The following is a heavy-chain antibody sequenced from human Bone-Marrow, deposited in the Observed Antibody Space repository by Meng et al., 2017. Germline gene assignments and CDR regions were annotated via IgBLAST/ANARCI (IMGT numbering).Heavy chain of an antibody. Sequence: SETLSLTCTVSGGSISSSSYYWGWIRQPPGKGLEWIGSIYYSGSTYYNPSLKSRVTISVDTSKNQFSLKLSSVTAADTAVYYCARLTDYCGGDCDRKWFDPWGQGTLVTVSS. J-gene: IGHJ5*02. CDR1: GGSISSSSYY. D-gene: IGHD2-21*02. CDR2: IYYSGST. CDR3: ARLTDYCGGDCDRKWFDP. V-gene: IGHV4-39*07.